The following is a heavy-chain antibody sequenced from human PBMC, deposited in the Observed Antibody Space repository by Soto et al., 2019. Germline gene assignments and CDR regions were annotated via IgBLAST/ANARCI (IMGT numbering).Heavy chain of an antibody. D-gene: IGHD6-19*01. V-gene: IGHV1-69*13. J-gene: IGHJ3*02. CDR1: GGTFLSYA. CDR2: IIPIFGTA. Sequence: SVQVSCQASGGTFLSYAISLLRQAPVQGLEWMGGIIPIFGTANYAQKFQGRVTITADESTSTAYMELSSLRSEDTAVYYCASGIAVAGGPYAFDIWGQGTMVTVSS. CDR3: ASGIAVAGGPYAFDI.